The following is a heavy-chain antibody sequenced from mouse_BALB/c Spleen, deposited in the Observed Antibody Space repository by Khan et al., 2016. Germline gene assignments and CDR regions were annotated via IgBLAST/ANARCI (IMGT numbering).Heavy chain of an antibody. V-gene: IGHV1-15*01. Sequence: VQLQESGAELVRPGASVTLSCKASGYTFTDYEMHWVKQTPVHGLEWIGSIDPETGGTAYTQKLEGKATLTADKSSNKAYMELRILTSEDSAVYDCTRWIIDSGNSRFDYWGQGTPLTVSA. J-gene: IGHJ2*01. D-gene: IGHD2-1*01. CDR1: GYTFTDYE. CDR2: IDPETGGT. CDR3: TRWIIDSGNSRFDY.